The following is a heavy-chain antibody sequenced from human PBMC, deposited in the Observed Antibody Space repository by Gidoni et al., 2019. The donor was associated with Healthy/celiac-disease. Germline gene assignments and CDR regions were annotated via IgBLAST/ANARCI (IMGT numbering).Heavy chain of an antibody. CDR3: ARHYDFWSGHTYYYYGMDV. J-gene: IGHJ6*02. CDR1: GYTFTSYD. CDR2: MNPNSGNT. D-gene: IGHD3-3*01. Sequence: QVQLVQSGAEVKKPGPSVKVSCKASGYTFTSYDINWVRQATGQGLEWMGWMNPNSGNTGYAQKFQGRVTMTRNTSISTAYMELSSLRSEDTAVYYCARHYDFWSGHTYYYYGMDVWGQGTTVTVSS. V-gene: IGHV1-8*01.